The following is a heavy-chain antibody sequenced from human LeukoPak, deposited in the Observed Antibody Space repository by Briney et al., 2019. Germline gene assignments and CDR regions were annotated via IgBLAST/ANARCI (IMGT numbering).Heavy chain of an antibody. J-gene: IGHJ4*02. V-gene: IGHV3-9*03. CDR3: TRSTGWYNYFDY. Sequence: GRSLRLSCITSGFTFDNYAMHWVRQAPGKGLEWVSGITWNSGSIAYADSVKGRFTISRDNAKNSQYLQMNSLTADDVAFYYCTRSTGWYNYFDYWGQGALVTVSS. CDR1: GFTFDNYA. CDR2: ITWNSGSI. D-gene: IGHD6-19*01.